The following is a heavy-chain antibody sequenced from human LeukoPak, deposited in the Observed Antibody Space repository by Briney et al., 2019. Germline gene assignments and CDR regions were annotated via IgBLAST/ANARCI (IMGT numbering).Heavy chain of an antibody. J-gene: IGHJ3*01. CDR1: GFTFSRYG. V-gene: IGHV3-30*18. Sequence: QSGGSVSPSCAAYGFTFSRYGMHWVRQPPGKGLEGVALISFDGSNEYYVDSVKGRFTISRDNSKNTLFLQMNSLRPEDTAVYYCAKDSDIAVAGSDDALDVWGQGTMVTVSS. CDR2: ISFDGSNE. D-gene: IGHD6-19*01. CDR3: AKDSDIAVAGSDDALDV.